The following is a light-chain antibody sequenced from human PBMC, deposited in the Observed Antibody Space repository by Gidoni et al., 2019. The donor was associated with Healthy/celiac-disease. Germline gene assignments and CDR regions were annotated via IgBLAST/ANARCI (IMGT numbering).Light chain of an antibody. Sequence: QSALTQHASVSGSPGQSITISCTGTSSDVGGYNYVSWYQQHPGKAPKLMIYDVSNRPSVVSNRFSGSKSGNTASLTISGLQAEDEADYYCSSYTSSLYVFGTGTKVTVL. CDR1: SSDVGGYNY. CDR2: DVS. V-gene: IGLV2-14*01. CDR3: SSYTSSLYV. J-gene: IGLJ1*01.